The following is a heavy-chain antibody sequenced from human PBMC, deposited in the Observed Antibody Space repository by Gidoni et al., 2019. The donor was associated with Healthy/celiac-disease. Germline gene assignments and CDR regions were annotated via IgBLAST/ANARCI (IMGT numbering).Heavy chain of an antibody. CDR1: GVSTSRSNW. CDR3: ARDQNVYSSGLYDWGDAFDI. Sequence: QVKLQETCPGPGKPSGTMSLTCAVSGVSTSRSNWCSCVRQPPVKGLEWSGEIYHSGSTNYTPSLKSRVTISVDKSKNPFSLKLSSVTAADTAVYYCARDQNVYSSGLYDWGDAFDIWGQGTMVTVSS. CDR2: IYHSGST. V-gene: IGHV4-4*02. D-gene: IGHD6-19*01. J-gene: IGHJ3*02.